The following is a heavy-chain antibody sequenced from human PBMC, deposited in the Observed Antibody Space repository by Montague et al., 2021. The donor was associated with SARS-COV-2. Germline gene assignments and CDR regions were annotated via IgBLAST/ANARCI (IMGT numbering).Heavy chain of an antibody. CDR1: GDSVSRDSVA. CDR3: ARVEYYGFWSGQYDIRYYFYGMDV. D-gene: IGHD3-3*01. CDR2: TYYRSEWYM. V-gene: IGHV6-1*01. Sequence: CAISGDSVSRDSVAWNWIRQSPSRGLEWLGRTYYRSEWYMDYALSLNSRMTINPDTSKNEFSLHLNSVTPDDTAVYYCARVEYYGFWSGQYDIRYYFYGMDVWGQGTTVTVSS. J-gene: IGHJ6*02.